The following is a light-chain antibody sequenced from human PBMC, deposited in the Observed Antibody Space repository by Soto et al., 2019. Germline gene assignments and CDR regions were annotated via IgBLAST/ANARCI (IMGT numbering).Light chain of an antibody. CDR3: SSYAGKNNLL. CDR1: NNDVGGYNF. V-gene: IGLV2-8*01. CDR2: EVS. Sequence: QSALTQPPSASGSPGQSVTISCTGSNNDVGGYNFVSWYQQRPGKAPKLLIYEVSKRPSGVPDRFSGSKSGNTASLTVSGLQAEDEADYYCSSYAGKNNLLFGGGTKLTVL. J-gene: IGLJ2*01.